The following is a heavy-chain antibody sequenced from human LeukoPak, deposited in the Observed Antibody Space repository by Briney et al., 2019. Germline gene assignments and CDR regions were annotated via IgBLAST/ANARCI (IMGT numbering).Heavy chain of an antibody. J-gene: IGHJ6*03. CDR1: EFTFNNYW. CDR2: IKQDGSEK. D-gene: IGHD3-3*01. CDR3: ARDRRAPYYGFRSGYIDHYYMDV. V-gene: IGHV3-7*01. Sequence: GGSLRLSCAASEFTFNNYWMSWVRQAPGKGLEWVANIKQDGSEKYYVDSVKGRFTISRDNAKDSLYLQMNSLRAEDTAVYYCARDRRAPYYGFRSGYIDHYYMDVWGKGTTVAVSS.